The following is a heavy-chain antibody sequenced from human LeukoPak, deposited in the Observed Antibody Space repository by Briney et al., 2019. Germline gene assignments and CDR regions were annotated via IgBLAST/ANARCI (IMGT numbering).Heavy chain of an antibody. CDR1: GFTFSDYA. V-gene: IGHV4-34*01. D-gene: IGHD3-22*01. CDR2: INHRGST. Sequence: GSLRLSCAASGFTFSDYALSWVRQTPGKGLEWIGEINHRGSTNYNPSLKSRVTISVDTSKNQFSLKLSSVTAADTAVYYCARSSEGRYYYDSSGYSYYYYYMDVWGKGTTVTISS. J-gene: IGHJ6*03. CDR3: ARSSEGRYYYDSSGYSYYYYYMDV.